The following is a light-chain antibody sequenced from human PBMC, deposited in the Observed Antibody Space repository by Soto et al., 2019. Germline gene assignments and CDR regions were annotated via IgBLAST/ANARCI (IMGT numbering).Light chain of an antibody. J-gene: IGKJ1*01. CDR2: KAS. V-gene: IGKV1-5*03. Sequence: DIQMTQSPYTLSGSVGDRVTITCRASQTISSWLAWYQQKPGKAPKLLIYKASTLKSGVPSRFSGSGSGTEFTLTISSLQPDDFATYYLQHYTIYSEAFGQGTKVEL. CDR3: QHYTIYSEA. CDR1: QTISSW.